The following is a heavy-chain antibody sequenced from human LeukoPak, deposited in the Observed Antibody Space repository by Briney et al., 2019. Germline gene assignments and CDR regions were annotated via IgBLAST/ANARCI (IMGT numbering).Heavy chain of an antibody. CDR1: GYTLTELS. CDR2: FDPEDGET. D-gene: IGHD2-15*01. V-gene: IGHV1-24*01. CDR3: AREGGGYCTGGSCWTFDS. Sequence: GASVTVSFKVSGYTLTELSMHWVRQAPGKGLEWMGGFDPEDGETIYAQKFQGRVTMTEDTSTDTAYMELSSLRSEDTAMYYCAREGGGYCTGGSCWTFDSWGQGTLVTVSS. J-gene: IGHJ4*02.